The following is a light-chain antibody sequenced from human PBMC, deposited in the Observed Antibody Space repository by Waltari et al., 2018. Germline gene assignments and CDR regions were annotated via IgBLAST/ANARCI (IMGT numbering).Light chain of an antibody. Sequence: QSALTQPASVSGSPGQSITISCTGTSSDVGNYKRVSWYQQHPGKAPKLMIYAVSKRPSGLSYRFSGSKSGDMASLTISGLQPEDEAEYFCSSYAGSSKVVFGGGTKVTGL. CDR2: AVS. CDR3: SSYAGSSKVV. J-gene: IGLJ2*01. V-gene: IGLV2-23*02. CDR1: SSDVGNYKR.